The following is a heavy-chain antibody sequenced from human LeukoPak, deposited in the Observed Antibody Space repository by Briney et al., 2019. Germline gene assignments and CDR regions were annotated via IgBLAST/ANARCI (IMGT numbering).Heavy chain of an antibody. CDR1: GGSISSYY. J-gene: IGHJ6*02. V-gene: IGHV4-59*01. CDR2: IYYSGST. CDR3: ARPRLFDYYGMDV. Sequence: SETLSLTCTVSGGSISSYYWSWIRQPPGKGLEWIGYIYYSGSTNYNPSLKSRVTISVDTSKNQFSLKLSSVTAADTAVYYCARPRLFDYYGMDVWGQGTTVNVSS.